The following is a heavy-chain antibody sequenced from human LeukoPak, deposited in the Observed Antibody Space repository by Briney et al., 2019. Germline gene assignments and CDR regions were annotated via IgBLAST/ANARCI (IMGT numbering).Heavy chain of an antibody. CDR2: IYGGGST. V-gene: IGHV4-4*07. D-gene: IGHD3-16*01. CDR1: GGSISSYY. CDR3: ARDLGWGSPVAY. J-gene: IGHJ4*02. Sequence: KTSETLSLTCTVSGGSISSYYWSWIRQPAGKGLEWIGKIYGGGSTTYNPSPNYNPSLKSRVTMSVDTSNNEFSLSLTSVTAADTAVYYCARDLGWGSPVAYWGQGILVTVSS.